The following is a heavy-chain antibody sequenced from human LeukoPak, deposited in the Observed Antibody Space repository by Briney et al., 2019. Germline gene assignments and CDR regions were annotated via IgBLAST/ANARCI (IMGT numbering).Heavy chain of an antibody. CDR2: IKGDGTEK. D-gene: IGHD6-19*01. CDR1: GFIFSTHW. J-gene: IGHJ4*02. CDR3: VGGGGWLPDF. Sequence: GGSLRLSSAASGFIFSTHWMNWVRHAPGKGLEWAAIIKGDGTEKHYADSVKGRFTISRDNTKSSLYLQINSLRAEDTAVYYCVGGGGWLPDFWGQGVLVTVSS. V-gene: IGHV3-7*01.